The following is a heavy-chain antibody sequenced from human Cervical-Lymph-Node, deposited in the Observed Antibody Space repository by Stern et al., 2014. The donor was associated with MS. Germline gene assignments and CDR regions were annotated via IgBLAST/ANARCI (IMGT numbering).Heavy chain of an antibody. Sequence: VQLVESGAEVKKPGASVKVSCKASGYTFTSYGISWVRQAPGQGLERMGWISAYNGSTHDAQNLQCRVTMTTDTSTSTAYMELRSLRSDDTAVYYCARGLLGSENAFDIWGQGTMVTVSS. V-gene: IGHV1-18*01. J-gene: IGHJ3*02. D-gene: IGHD2-15*01. CDR2: ISAYNGST. CDR3: ARGLLGSENAFDI. CDR1: GYTFTSYG.